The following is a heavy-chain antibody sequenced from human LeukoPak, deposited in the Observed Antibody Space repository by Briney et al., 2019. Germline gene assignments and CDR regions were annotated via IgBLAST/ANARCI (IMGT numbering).Heavy chain of an antibody. CDR1: GYTFTGYY. D-gene: IGHD3-22*01. V-gene: IGHV1-2*02. J-gene: IGHJ4*02. CDR2: INPNSGGT. CDR3: ARDPDPPYYYDSSGYYSN. Sequence: ASVKVSCKASGYTFTGYYMHWVRQAPGQGLEWMGWINPNSGGTNYAQKFQGRVTMTRDTSISTAYVELSRLRSDDTAVYYCARDPDPPYYYDSSGYYSNWGQGTLVTVSS.